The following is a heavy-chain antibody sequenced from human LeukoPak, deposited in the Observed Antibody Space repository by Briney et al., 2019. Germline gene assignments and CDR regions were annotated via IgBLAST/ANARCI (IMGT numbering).Heavy chain of an antibody. Sequence: GGSLRLSCAASGFTFSNYGMHRVRQAPGKGLEWVAFIRYDGSNKYYADSVKGRFTISRDNSKNTLYLQMNSLRAEDTAVYYCARNALLDYWGQGTLVTVSS. J-gene: IGHJ4*02. CDR2: IRYDGSNK. CDR1: GFTFSNYG. CDR3: ARNALLDY. V-gene: IGHV3-30*02.